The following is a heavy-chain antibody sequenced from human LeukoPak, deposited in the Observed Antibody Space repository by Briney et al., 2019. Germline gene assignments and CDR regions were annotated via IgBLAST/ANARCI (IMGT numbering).Heavy chain of an antibody. D-gene: IGHD3-22*01. CDR1: GFTFGDYA. J-gene: IGHJ4*02. V-gene: IGHV3-49*04. Sequence: SLRLSCTASGFTFGDYAMSWVRQAPGKGLEWVGFIRSKAYGGTTEYAASVKGRFTISRDDSKSIAYLQMNSLKTEDTAVYSCTRAYYYGTSGYFPPLDYWGQGTLVTVSS. CDR2: IRSKAYGGTT. CDR3: TRAYYYGTSGYFPPLDY.